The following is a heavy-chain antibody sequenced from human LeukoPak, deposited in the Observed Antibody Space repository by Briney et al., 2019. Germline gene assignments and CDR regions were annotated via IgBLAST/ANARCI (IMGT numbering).Heavy chain of an antibody. V-gene: IGHV3-48*04. J-gene: IGHJ3*02. D-gene: IGHD1-26*01. CDR1: GFTFSSYS. Sequence: GGSLRLSCAASGFTFSSYSMSWVRQAPGKGLERVSYISTSSSTIYYADSVKGRFTISRDNAKNSLYLQMNSLRAEDTAVYYCAREGAFVGATLLGAFDIWGQGTMVTVSS. CDR2: ISTSSSTI. CDR3: AREGAFVGATLLGAFDI.